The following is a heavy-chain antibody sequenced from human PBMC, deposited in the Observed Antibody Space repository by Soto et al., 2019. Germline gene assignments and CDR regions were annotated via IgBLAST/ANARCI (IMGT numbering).Heavy chain of an antibody. J-gene: IGHJ5*01. V-gene: IGHV2-5*02. CDR1: GFSLSTSGAA. Sequence: QITLKESGPPLVNPTQTLTLTCTLSGFSLSTSGAAVGWIRQPPGKALEWLALVYWDDDKRYSPSIKNRVTITKDTSKNQVVLTLTNAEPVDTATYYCAHSQLVTFFRLVIQTDVRFDSWGQGTLVTVPS. CDR3: AHSQLVTFFRLVIQTDVRFDS. D-gene: IGHD3-22*01. CDR2: VYWDDDK.